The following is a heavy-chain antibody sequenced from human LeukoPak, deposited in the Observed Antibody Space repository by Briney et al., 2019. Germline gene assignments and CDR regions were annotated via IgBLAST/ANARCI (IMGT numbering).Heavy chain of an antibody. Sequence: SETLSLTCAVYGGSFSGYYWSWIRQPPGKGLEWIGEINHSGSTNYNPSLKSRVTISVDTSKNQFSLKLSSVTAADTAVYYCARVGGSGWSMGWFDPWGQGTLVTVSS. D-gene: IGHD6-19*01. CDR2: INHSGST. CDR3: ARVGGSGWSMGWFDP. CDR1: GGSFSGYY. J-gene: IGHJ5*02. V-gene: IGHV4-34*01.